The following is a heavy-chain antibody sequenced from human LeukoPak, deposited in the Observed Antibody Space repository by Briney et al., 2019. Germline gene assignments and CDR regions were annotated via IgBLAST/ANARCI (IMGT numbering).Heavy chain of an antibody. J-gene: IGHJ6*02. CDR2: INPYSGDT. Sequence: ASVKVSCKASGYSFTDYYMHWVRQAPGQGLEWMGWINPYSGDTNYAQKFQGRVTMTRDTSISTAYMEVSGLRSDDAAVFYCARVGGYCTTTSCSYGMDVWGQGSTVTVSS. CDR1: GYSFTDYY. V-gene: IGHV1-2*02. CDR3: ARVGGYCTTTSCSYGMDV. D-gene: IGHD2-2*01.